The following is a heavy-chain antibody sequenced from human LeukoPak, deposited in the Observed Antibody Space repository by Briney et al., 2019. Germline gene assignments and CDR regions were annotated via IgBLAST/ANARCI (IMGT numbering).Heavy chain of an antibody. CDR2: INHSGST. Sequence: PSETLSLTCTVSGGSISSYYWSWIRQPPGKGLEWIGEINHSGSTNYNPSLKSRVTISVDTSKNQFSLKLSSVTAADTAVYYCARRDSSSWYFLLPRRANWFDPWGQGTLVTVSS. J-gene: IGHJ5*02. D-gene: IGHD6-13*01. V-gene: IGHV4-34*01. CDR3: ARRDSSSWYFLLPRRANWFDP. CDR1: GGSISSYY.